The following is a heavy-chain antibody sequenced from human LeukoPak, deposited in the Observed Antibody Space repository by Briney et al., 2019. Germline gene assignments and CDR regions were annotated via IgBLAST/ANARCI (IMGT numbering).Heavy chain of an antibody. Sequence: WETLSLTCAVYGWSFSGYYWSWTRQPPGKGREWIGEINLSGSTNFNPSLRSRVTISVDTSKNQVSLKLSSVTAADTAVYYWARWGYCSGGSCYSPLGFDYWGQGTLVTVPS. CDR3: ARWGYCSGGSCYSPLGFDY. CDR1: GWSFSGYY. CDR2: INLSGST. V-gene: IGHV4-34*01. D-gene: IGHD2-15*01. J-gene: IGHJ4*02.